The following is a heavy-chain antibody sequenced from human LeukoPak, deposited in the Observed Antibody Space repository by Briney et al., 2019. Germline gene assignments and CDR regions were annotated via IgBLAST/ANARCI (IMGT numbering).Heavy chain of an antibody. CDR1: GFTFSSYA. CDR2: ISGIGGST. Sequence: GGSLRLSCAASGFTFSSYAMNWVRQAPGKGLEWVSGISGIGGSTYYADSVKGRFTISRDNSKNTLYLQMNSLRAEDTAVYYCAEKGATTGDFDYWGQGTLVTVSS. CDR3: AEKGATTGDFDY. D-gene: IGHD1-26*01. J-gene: IGHJ4*02. V-gene: IGHV3-23*01.